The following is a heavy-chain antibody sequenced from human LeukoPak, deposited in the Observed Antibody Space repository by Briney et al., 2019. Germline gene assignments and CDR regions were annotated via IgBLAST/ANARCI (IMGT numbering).Heavy chain of an antibody. CDR3: ARYGDYVGYFDY. CDR2: INHSGST. CDR1: GGSFSGYY. D-gene: IGHD4-17*01. J-gene: IGHJ4*02. Sequence: SETLSLTCAVYGGSFSGYYWSWIRQPPGKGLEWIGEINHSGSTNYNPSLRSRVTVSVHTSKNQLSLKLSSVTAADTAVYYCARYGDYVGYFDYWGQGTLVTVSS. V-gene: IGHV4-34*01.